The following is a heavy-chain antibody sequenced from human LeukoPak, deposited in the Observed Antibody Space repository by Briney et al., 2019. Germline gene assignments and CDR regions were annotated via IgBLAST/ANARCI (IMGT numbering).Heavy chain of an antibody. J-gene: IGHJ4*02. CDR1: GFTFSTFV. CDR2: ISSNGDNA. CDR3: VRGTGY. V-gene: IGHV3-64D*06. Sequence: GGSLRLSCSVSGFTFSTFVMHWVRDAPGKGVEYVSAISSNGDNAYYADSVKGRFTISRDNSKNTLYLQMSSLRADDTAVYYCVRGTGYWGQGTLVTASS.